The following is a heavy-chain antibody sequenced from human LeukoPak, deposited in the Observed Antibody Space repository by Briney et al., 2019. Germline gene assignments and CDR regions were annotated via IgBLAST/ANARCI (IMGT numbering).Heavy chain of an antibody. Sequence: SETLSLNCTVSGGSISSGSYYWSWIRQPAGKGLEWIGRIYTSGSTNYNPSLKSRVTISVDTSKNQFSLKLSSATAADTAVYYCARISSGWYVGLDYWGQGTLVTVSS. CDR2: IYTSGST. J-gene: IGHJ4*02. CDR1: GGSISSGSYY. CDR3: ARISSGWYVGLDY. V-gene: IGHV4-61*02. D-gene: IGHD6-19*01.